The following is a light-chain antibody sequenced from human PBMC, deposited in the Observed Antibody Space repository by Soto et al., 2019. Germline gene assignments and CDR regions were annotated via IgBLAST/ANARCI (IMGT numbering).Light chain of an antibody. CDR1: SSNIGAGYD. Sequence: QSLLTQPPSVSGAPGQRVTISCTGSSSNIGAGYDVHWYQQLPGRAPKLLIYGNTNRPSGVPDRFSGSKSGTSASLAITGLQAEDEADYYCLSFDSSLSVVFGGGNKVTVL. J-gene: IGLJ2*01. CDR2: GNT. CDR3: LSFDSSLSVV. V-gene: IGLV1-40*01.